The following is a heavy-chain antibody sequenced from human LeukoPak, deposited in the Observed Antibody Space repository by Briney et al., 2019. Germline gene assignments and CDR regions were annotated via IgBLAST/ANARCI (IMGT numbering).Heavy chain of an antibody. CDR2: IYSGGST. Sequence: PGGSLRLSCAASGFTFSDYYMSWIRQAPGKGLEWVSVIYSGGSTYYADSVKGRFTISRDNSKNTLYLQMNSLRAEDTAVYYCARVRSDYDFWSGYSRYYYYYMDVWGKGTTVTVSS. CDR3: ARVRSDYDFWSGYSRYYYYYMDV. D-gene: IGHD3-3*01. J-gene: IGHJ6*03. CDR1: GFTFSDYY. V-gene: IGHV3-53*01.